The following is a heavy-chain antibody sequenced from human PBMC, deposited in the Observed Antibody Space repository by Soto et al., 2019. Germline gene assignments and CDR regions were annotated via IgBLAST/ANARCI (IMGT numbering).Heavy chain of an antibody. V-gene: IGHV4-61*01. Sequence: PSETLSLTCTVSGGSVTSDSYYWSWIRQPPGKGLEWIGYFYYSGTAIYDPSLKSRVTISVDVSKNQFSLKLTSVTAADSAVYYCARGGYRGVVAGWGPGTLVTVSS. D-gene: IGHD6-19*01. CDR2: FYYSGTA. CDR3: ARGGYRGVVAG. J-gene: IGHJ4*02. CDR1: GGSVTSDSYY.